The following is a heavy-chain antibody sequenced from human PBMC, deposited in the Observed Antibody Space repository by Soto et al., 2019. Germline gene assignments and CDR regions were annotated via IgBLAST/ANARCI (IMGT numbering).Heavy chain of an antibody. CDR2: IHYSGST. CDR3: ARGGVYSSGWYLDY. V-gene: IGHV4-30-4*01. CDR1: GGSISSGDYY. J-gene: IGHJ4*02. Sequence: SETLSLTCTVSGGSISSGDYYWSWIRQPPGKGLEWIGYIHYSGSTYYNPSLKSQVTISVDTSKNQFSLKLSSVTAADTAVYYCARGGVYSSGWYLDYWGQGTLVTVSS. D-gene: IGHD6-19*01.